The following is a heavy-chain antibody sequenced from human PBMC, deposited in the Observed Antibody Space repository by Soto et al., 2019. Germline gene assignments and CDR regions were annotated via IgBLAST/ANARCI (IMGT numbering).Heavy chain of an antibody. Sequence: VWTGPGVKRPGASVTVSCKTSGYTFSTSGISWVRQAPGQGLEWVGWIRPDNGNRKSAQRLQGRVTLTTDTSASAAYMELRSLTSDDTAMDYCARDTESNRYNDWGQGTLVTVSS. V-gene: IGHV1-18*01. CDR1: GYTFSTSG. CDR3: ARDTESNRYND. D-gene: IGHD1-20*01. CDR2: IRPDNGNR. J-gene: IGHJ1*01.